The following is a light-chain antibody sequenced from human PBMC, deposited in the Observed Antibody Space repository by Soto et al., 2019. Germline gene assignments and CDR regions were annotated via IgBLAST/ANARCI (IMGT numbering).Light chain of an antibody. CDR2: GAS. CDR1: QSVKNNY. V-gene: IGKV3-20*01. Sequence: EIVLTQSPGTLSLSPGDRATLSCRASQSVKNNYLVWYQQKVGQAPRLLMSGASSRATGIPDRFSGSGSGTDFTLTISRLEPDDFAVYYCQQYGSSPTFGQGTRLEIK. CDR3: QQYGSSPT. J-gene: IGKJ5*01.